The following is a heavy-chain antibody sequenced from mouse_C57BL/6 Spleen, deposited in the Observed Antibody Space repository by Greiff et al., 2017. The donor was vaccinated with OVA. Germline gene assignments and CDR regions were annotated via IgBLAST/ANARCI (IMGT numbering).Heavy chain of an antibody. Sequence: VQLQQSGAELVKPGASVKLSCTASGFNIKDYYMHWVKQRTEQGLEWIGRIDPEDGETKYAPKFPGKATITADTSSNTAYLQLSSLTSEDTAVYYCAPYDGYPFDYWGQGTTLTVSS. CDR1: GFNIKDYY. CDR2: IDPEDGET. D-gene: IGHD2-3*01. V-gene: IGHV14-2*01. J-gene: IGHJ2*01. CDR3: APYDGYPFDY.